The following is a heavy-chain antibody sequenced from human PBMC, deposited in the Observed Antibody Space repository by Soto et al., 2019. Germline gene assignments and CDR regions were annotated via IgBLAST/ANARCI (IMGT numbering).Heavy chain of an antibody. CDR1: GGPIRSYY. D-gene: IGHD5-12*01. V-gene: IGHV4-59*01. CDR2: IAYTRIT. J-gene: IGHJ4*02. Sequence: QVHLQESGPGLLKPSETLSLTCSVSGGPIRSYYLSWVRQAPGKGLEWIAYIAYTRITGYNPSLRSRVTISGDTSQNVFSLKMTSVTAADTAVYYCAREGFSGYEALDYWGQGILVTVSS. CDR3: AREGFSGYEALDY.